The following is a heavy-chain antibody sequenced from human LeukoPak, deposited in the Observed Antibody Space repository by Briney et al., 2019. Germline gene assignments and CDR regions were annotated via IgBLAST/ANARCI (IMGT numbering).Heavy chain of an antibody. CDR2: INPNSGGT. D-gene: IGHD3-22*01. CDR3: ARDQDVYYYDSSGTRTLDY. Sequence: ASVKVSCKASGCTFTGYYMHWVRQAPGQGLEWMGWINPNSGGTNYTQKFQGRVTMTRDTSISTAYMELSRLRSDDTAVYYCARDQDVYYYDSSGTRTLDYWGQGTLVTVSS. V-gene: IGHV1-2*02. J-gene: IGHJ4*02. CDR1: GCTFTGYY.